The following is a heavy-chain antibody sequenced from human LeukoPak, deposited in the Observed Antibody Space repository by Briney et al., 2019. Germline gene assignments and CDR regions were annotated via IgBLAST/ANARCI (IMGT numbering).Heavy chain of an antibody. CDR2: LYSVGST. CDR3: ARDSSGDYWYFGL. D-gene: IGHD4-17*01. CDR1: GGSISSGGYY. Sequence: SETLSLTCGVSGGSISSGGYYWSWIRQHPEKGLEWIGYLYSVGSTYYNPSLKSRVTISVDTSKNQVSLKMNSVTAADTAVYYCARDSSGDYWYFGLWGRGTLVTVSS. V-gene: IGHV4-31*11. J-gene: IGHJ2*01.